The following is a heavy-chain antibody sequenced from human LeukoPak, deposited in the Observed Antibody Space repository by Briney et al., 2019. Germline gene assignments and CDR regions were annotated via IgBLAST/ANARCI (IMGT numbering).Heavy chain of an antibody. J-gene: IGHJ4*02. CDR2: INWNGGSI. V-gene: IGHV3-20*04. Sequence: GGSLRLSCAASVFTFDDYGMTWVRQGPGKGLEWVSGINWNGGSIGYADSVKGRFTISRDNAKNSLYLQMNSLRAEDTALYYCARGRDWGVTNFDYWGQGILVTVSS. D-gene: IGHD7-27*01. CDR3: ARGRDWGVTNFDY. CDR1: VFTFDDYG.